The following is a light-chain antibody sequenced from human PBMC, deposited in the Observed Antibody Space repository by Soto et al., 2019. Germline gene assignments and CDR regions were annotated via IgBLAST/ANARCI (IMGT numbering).Light chain of an antibody. CDR3: QQYNNWPPLT. Sequence: DIVLTQSPGTLSLSPGERATLSCRASQSISSSYLAWYQQTPGRAPRLLIYGASNRATDTPTRFSGSGSGTEFTLTISSLQSEDFAVYYCQQYNNWPPLTFGGGTKVDIK. J-gene: IGKJ4*01. V-gene: IGKV3-15*01. CDR1: QSISSS. CDR2: GAS.